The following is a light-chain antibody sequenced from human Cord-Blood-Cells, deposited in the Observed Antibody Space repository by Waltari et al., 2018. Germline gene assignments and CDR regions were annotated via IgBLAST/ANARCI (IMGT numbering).Light chain of an antibody. CDR3: QQRSNWYT. J-gene: IGKJ2*01. V-gene: IGKV3-11*01. CDR1: QSVSSY. CDR2: DAS. Sequence: EIVLTQSPATLSLSPGERATLSCRASQSVSSYLAWYQQKPGQAPRLLIYDASNRATGIPARFSGTGSETDFTLSISSLEPADSAGYHFQQRSNWYTLRQGTKLWI.